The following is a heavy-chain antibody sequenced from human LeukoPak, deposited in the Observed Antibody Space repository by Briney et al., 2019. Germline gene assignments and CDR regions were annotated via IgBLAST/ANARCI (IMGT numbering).Heavy chain of an antibody. Sequence: GGSLRLSCAASGFTFSSYWMHWVRQAPGKGLVWVSRINSDGSSTSYADSVKGRFTISRDNAKNTLYLQMSSLRAEDTAVYYCAREGATDWYFHLWGRGTLVSVSS. CDR3: AREGATDWYFHL. V-gene: IGHV3-74*01. D-gene: IGHD5-12*01. CDR2: INSDGSST. CDR1: GFTFSSYW. J-gene: IGHJ2*01.